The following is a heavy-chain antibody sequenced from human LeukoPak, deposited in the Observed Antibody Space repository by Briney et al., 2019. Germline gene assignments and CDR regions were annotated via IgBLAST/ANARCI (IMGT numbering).Heavy chain of an antibody. CDR3: AKAGDSSGWFNDY. CDR2: ISGTGDST. V-gene: IGHV3-23*01. Sequence: GGSLRLSCAASGFTFSTYAMSWVRQAPGKGLEWVSAISGTGDSTYYVDSVKGRFTISRDNSKSTLYLQMNSLRAEDTAVYYCAKAGDSSGWFNDYWGQGTLVTVSS. CDR1: GFTFSTYA. J-gene: IGHJ4*02. D-gene: IGHD6-19*01.